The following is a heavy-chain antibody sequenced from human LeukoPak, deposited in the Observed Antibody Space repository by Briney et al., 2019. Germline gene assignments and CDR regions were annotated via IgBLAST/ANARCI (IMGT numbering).Heavy chain of an antibody. V-gene: IGHV1-46*01. J-gene: IGHJ6*03. CDR2: ISPSGGSP. D-gene: IGHD2-2*02. Sequence: ASVKVSCKAFGYTFTSNSMHWVGQAPGQGPAWMGVISPSGGSPTYAQKFQGRVTLTRDTSKSTDYLELSWVRSEDTAVYYCARERVVVVPPDIRGGHYYMDVWGKGTTVTISS. CDR3: ARERVVVVPPDIRGGHYYMDV. CDR1: GYTFTSNS.